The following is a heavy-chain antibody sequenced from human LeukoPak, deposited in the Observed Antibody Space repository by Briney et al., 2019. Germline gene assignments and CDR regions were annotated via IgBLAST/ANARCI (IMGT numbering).Heavy chain of an antibody. V-gene: IGHV3-23*01. CDR1: GFNFSSYW. Sequence: RSGGSLRLSCVASGFNFSSYWMSWVRQAPGTGLEWVSVISTTGGNTYYADSVKGRFTISRDNSKNTLYLQMSSLRAEDTAVYYCANKKGGYNYGFDYWGQGTLVTVSS. J-gene: IGHJ4*02. D-gene: IGHD5-18*01. CDR3: ANKKGGYNYGFDY. CDR2: ISTTGGNT.